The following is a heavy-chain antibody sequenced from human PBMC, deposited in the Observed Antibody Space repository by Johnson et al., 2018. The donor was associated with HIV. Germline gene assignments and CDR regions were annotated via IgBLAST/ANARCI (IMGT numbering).Heavy chain of an antibody. Sequence: QVQLVESGGGVVQPGGSLRLSCAASGFTFSSYGMHWVRQAPGKGLEWVAFIRYDGSSKYFADSVKGRFTISRGNSKNTMYLQMNSLRAEDTAVYYCARGSAFDIWGQGTMVTVSS. CDR2: IRYDGSSK. J-gene: IGHJ3*02. CDR1: GFTFSSYG. D-gene: IGHD6-6*01. CDR3: ARGSAFDI. V-gene: IGHV3-30*02.